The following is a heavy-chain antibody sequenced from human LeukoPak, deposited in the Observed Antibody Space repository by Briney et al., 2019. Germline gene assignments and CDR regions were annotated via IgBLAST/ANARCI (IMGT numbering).Heavy chain of an antibody. D-gene: IGHD5-18*01. Sequence: ASVKVSCKVSGYTLTELSMHWVRQAPGKGLEWMGGFDPEDGETIYAQKFQGRVTMTEDTSTDTAYMELSSLRSEDTAVYYCARERIQLGSLHLYWYFDLWGRGTLATVSS. V-gene: IGHV1-24*01. CDR2: FDPEDGET. J-gene: IGHJ2*01. CDR3: ARERIQLGSLHLYWYFDL. CDR1: GYTLTELS.